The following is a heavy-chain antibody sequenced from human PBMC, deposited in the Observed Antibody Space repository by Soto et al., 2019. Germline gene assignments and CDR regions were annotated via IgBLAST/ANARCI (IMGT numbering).Heavy chain of an antibody. V-gene: IGHV3-23*01. CDR1: GFTFSSYA. Sequence: EVQVLESGGGLVRPGGSLRLSCAASGFTFSSYAMSWVRQAPGKGLEWVSGISGNGGRTYYADSVKGRFTISRDNSKNTMYLQMNSLRAEDTAVYYCAKGTLAYCGGDCFSHLSGEYWGQGTLVTASS. CDR2: ISGNGGRT. CDR3: AKGTLAYCGGDCFSHLSGEY. D-gene: IGHD2-21*02. J-gene: IGHJ4*02.